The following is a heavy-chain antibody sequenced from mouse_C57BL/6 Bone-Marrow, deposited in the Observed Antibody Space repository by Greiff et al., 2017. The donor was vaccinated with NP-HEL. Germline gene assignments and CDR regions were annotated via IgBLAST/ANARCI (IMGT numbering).Heavy chain of an antibody. CDR3: AREGLYYGSSYWYFDV. Sequence: QVHVKQPGAELVKPGASVKLSCKASGYTFTSYWMQWVKQRPGQGLEWIGEIDPSDSYTNYNQKFKGKATLTVDTSSSTAYMQLSSLTSEDSAVYYCAREGLYYGSSYWYFDVWGTGTTVTVSS. CDR1: GYTFTSYW. V-gene: IGHV1-50*01. J-gene: IGHJ1*03. CDR2: IDPSDSYT. D-gene: IGHD1-1*01.